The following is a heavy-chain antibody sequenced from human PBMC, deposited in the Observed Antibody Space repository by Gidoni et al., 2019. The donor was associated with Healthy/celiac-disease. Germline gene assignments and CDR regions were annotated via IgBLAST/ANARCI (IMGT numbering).Heavy chain of an antibody. CDR2: ISWNSGSI. D-gene: IGHD3-10*01. V-gene: IGHV3-9*01. Sequence: EAQLVESGGGLVQPGRSLRLSCAASGCTFDDYAMHWVRQAPGKGLEWVSGISWNSGSIGYADSVKGRFTISRDNAKNSLYLQMNSLRAEDTALYYCAKGQVGGILDYWGQGTLVTVSS. CDR3: AKGQVGGILDY. CDR1: GCTFDDYA. J-gene: IGHJ4*02.